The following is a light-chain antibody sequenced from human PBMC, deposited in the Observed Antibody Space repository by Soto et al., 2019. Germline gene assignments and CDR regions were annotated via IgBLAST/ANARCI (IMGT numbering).Light chain of an antibody. CDR1: SSDVGGYNY. CDR3: SSYTSSSTQV. J-gene: IGLJ1*01. Sequence: QSVLTQPASVSGSPGQSITISCTGTSSDVGGYNYVSWYQQHPGKAPKLMIYDVSNRPSGVSIRFSGSKSGNTASLTISGLQAEDEADYYCSSYTSSSTQVFGTGTKLTVL. CDR2: DVS. V-gene: IGLV2-14*01.